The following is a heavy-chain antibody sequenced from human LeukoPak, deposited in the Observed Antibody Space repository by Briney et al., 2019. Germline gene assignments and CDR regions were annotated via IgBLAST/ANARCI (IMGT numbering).Heavy chain of an antibody. Sequence: PGGSLRLSCAASGFTFSDYYMSWIRQAPGKGLEWVSYISSSGSTIYYADSVKGRFTISRDNAKNSLYLQMNSLRAGDTAVYYCARAGRVGFGELYGMDVWGQGTTVAVSS. D-gene: IGHD3-10*01. CDR2: ISSSGSTI. CDR3: ARAGRVGFGELYGMDV. V-gene: IGHV3-11*01. J-gene: IGHJ6*02. CDR1: GFTFSDYY.